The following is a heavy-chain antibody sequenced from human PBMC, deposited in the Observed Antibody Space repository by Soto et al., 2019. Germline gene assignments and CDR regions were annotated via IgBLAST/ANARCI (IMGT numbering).Heavy chain of an antibody. D-gene: IGHD7-27*01. CDR1: GVSIVSNNW. V-gene: IGHV4-4*02. J-gene: IGHJ6*02. CDR2: IYHSGST. CDR3: ATCQLGEYYYAMDV. Sequence: QVQLQESGPGLVKPSGTLSLTCAVSGVSIVSNNWWTWVRQPPGKGLEWIGEIYHSGSTKYNPSLKSRVTISVDKSQNQFSLILSSVTAADTAVYYCATCQLGEYYYAMDVWGQGTTVTVSS.